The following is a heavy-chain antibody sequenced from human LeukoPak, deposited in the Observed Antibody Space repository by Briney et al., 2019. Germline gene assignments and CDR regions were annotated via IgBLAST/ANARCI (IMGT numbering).Heavy chain of an antibody. CDR1: GFTFDDYA. CDR2: ISWNSGSI. D-gene: IGHD3-10*01. Sequence: PGRSLRLSCAASGFTFDDYAVHWVRHAPGKGLEGVSGISWNSGSIGYADSVKGRFTISRDNSKNTLYLQMNSLRAEDTAVYYCATLYGSARGAVDSWGQGTLVTVSS. J-gene: IGHJ4*02. CDR3: ATLYGSARGAVDS. V-gene: IGHV3-9*01.